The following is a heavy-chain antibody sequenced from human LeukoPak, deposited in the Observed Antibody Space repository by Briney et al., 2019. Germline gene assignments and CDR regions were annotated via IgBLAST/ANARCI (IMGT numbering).Heavy chain of an antibody. CDR2: IYYSGST. CDR1: GGSISSGDYY. CDR3: ASHFYGSGSWAFDY. V-gene: IGHV4-30-4*01. Sequence: SQTLSLTCTVSGGSISSGDYYWSWIRQPPGKGLEWIGYIYYSGSTYYNPSLKSRVTISVDTSKNQFSLKLSSVTAADTAVYHCASHFYGSGSWAFDYWGQGTLVTVSS. D-gene: IGHD3-10*01. J-gene: IGHJ4*02.